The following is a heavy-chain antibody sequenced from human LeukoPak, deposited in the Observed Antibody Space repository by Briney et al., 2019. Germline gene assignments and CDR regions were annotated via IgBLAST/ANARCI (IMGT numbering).Heavy chain of an antibody. J-gene: IGHJ4*02. CDR2: IYSGGST. D-gene: IGHD3-22*01. V-gene: IGHV3-53*01. CDR1: RFTVSSNY. Sequence: GGSLRLSCAASRFTVSSNYMSWVRQAPGKGLEWVSAIYSGGSTYYADSVKGRFTISRDNSKNTLYLQMTSLRAEDTAVYYCARPYDSSGYYYYWGQGTLVTVSS. CDR3: ARPYDSSGYYYY.